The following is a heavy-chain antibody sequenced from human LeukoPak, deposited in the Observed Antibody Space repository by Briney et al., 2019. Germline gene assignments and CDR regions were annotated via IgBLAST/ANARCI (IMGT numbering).Heavy chain of an antibody. V-gene: IGHV4-39*02. CDR3: ARDRGYSYEYYYYYYMDV. Sequence: SETLSLTCTVSGGSISSSSYYWGWIRQPPGKGLEWIGSTYYSGSTYYNPSLKSRVTISVDTSKNQFSLKLSSVTAADTAVYYCARDRGYSYEYYYYYYMDVWGKGTTVTVSS. J-gene: IGHJ6*03. CDR2: TYYSGST. CDR1: GGSISSSSYY. D-gene: IGHD5-18*01.